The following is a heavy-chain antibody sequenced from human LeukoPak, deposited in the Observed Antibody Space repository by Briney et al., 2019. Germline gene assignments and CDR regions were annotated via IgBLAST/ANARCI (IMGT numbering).Heavy chain of an antibody. D-gene: IGHD4/OR15-4a*01. Sequence: GGSLRLSCAASGFTFSSYSMNWVRQAPGKGLEWVSYISSSSSTIYYADSVKGRFTISRDNAKNSLYLQMNSLRAEDTAVYYCARKLTSDYWGQGTLVTVSS. V-gene: IGHV3-48*04. CDR2: ISSSSSTI. J-gene: IGHJ4*02. CDR1: GFTFSSYS. CDR3: ARKLTSDY.